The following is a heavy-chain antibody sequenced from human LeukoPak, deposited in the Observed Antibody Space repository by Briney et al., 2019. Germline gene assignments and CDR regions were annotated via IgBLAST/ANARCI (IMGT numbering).Heavy chain of an antibody. Sequence: QTGGSLRLSCATSGFTFSGYWMTWVRQAPGEGLEWVANIKQDGSEKHYVDPVKGRFTISRDNARNSLYLQMNSLRAEDTAVYYCARGTDSSGSNSSYYFEYWGQGTLVTVSS. V-gene: IGHV3-7*04. CDR1: GFTFSGYW. CDR2: IKQDGSEK. D-gene: IGHD3-22*01. J-gene: IGHJ4*02. CDR3: ARGTDSSGSNSSYYFEY.